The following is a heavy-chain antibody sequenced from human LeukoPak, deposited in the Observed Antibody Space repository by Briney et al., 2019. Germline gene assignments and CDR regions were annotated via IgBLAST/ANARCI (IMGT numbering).Heavy chain of an antibody. D-gene: IGHD2-2*01. CDR2: ISGSGGST. CDR3: AKDRGVIVPAGMAT. Sequence: GGSLRLSCAASGFTFNNYAMSWVRQAPGKGLEWVSVISGSGGSTYYADSVKGRFTISRDNSKNTLYLQMNSLRAEETAVYYCAKDRGVIVPAGMATWGQGTLVTVSS. V-gene: IGHV3-23*01. J-gene: IGHJ5*02. CDR1: GFTFNNYA.